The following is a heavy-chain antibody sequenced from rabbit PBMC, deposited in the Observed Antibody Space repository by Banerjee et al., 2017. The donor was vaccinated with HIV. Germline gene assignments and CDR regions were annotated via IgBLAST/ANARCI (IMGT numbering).Heavy chain of an antibody. CDR3: TRAYRL. Sequence: QEQLVESGGGLVQPGGSLKLSCKASGFDFSTYGVNWVRQAPGKGLEWIGCIDAGSGTTYYANWAKGRFTISKTSSTTVTLHISSLTAADTATYFCTRAYRLWGPGTLVTVS. V-gene: IGHV1S45*01. CDR1: GFDFSTYG. D-gene: IGHD1-1*01. CDR2: IDAGSGTT. J-gene: IGHJ4*01.